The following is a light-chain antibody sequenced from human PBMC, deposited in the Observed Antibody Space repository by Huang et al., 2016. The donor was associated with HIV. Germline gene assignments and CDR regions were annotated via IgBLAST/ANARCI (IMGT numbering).Light chain of an antibody. Sequence: DIVMTQSPDSLAVSLGERATINCKSSQSLLYSSSNKNYLAWYQQKSGQPPKLLIYWASTRDSGVPDRFSGGGSGTHFTLTISSLQAEDVAVYYCQQYYTTPRTFGQGTRVEDK. CDR2: WAS. J-gene: IGKJ1*01. CDR1: QSLLYSSSNKNY. V-gene: IGKV4-1*01. CDR3: QQYYTTPRT.